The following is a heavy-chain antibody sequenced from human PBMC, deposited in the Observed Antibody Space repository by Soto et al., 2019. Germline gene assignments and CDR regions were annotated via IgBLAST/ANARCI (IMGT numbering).Heavy chain of an antibody. CDR3: ARAPSGECSSHDP. D-gene: IGHD2-8*02. J-gene: IGHJ5*02. CDR1: GGTFSNNA. CDR2: IIPVFDTT. V-gene: IGHV1-69*06. Sequence: QVQLVQSGAEVKKPGSSVRVSCKASGGTFSNNAISWVRQAPGQGLEWMGGIIPVFDTTKYAQRFQGRVSITADKATSTAYMELTNLTSQDTAVYYCARAPSGECSSHDPWGQGTLVTVSS.